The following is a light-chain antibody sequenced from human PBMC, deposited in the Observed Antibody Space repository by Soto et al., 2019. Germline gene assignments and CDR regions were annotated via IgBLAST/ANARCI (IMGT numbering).Light chain of an antibody. CDR2: GAS. V-gene: IGKV3D-15*01. CDR1: QSVNIY. J-gene: IGKJ4*01. Sequence: DIAITQSPATVFLSPGERATLSCRASQSVNIYVAWYQQNPGQPPRLLTFGASHRATGIPARFSGSGSGTEFNLTISSLQSEDFAVYFCQQYDDWLRLTFGGGTKVDIK. CDR3: QQYDDWLRLT.